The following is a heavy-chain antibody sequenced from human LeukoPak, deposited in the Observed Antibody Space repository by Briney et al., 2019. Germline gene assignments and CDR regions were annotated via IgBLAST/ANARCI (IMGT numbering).Heavy chain of an antibody. CDR3: ARGYAATPD. CDR2: IQDDGVEK. V-gene: IGHV3-7*01. J-gene: IGHJ4*02. CDR1: GFNFSINW. D-gene: IGHD2-15*01. Sequence: GGSLRLSCAASGFNFSINWMTWVRQAPGKGLEWVANIQDDGVEKNYVESVKGRFIISRDNAKDSLFLQMSSLRDEDTALYYCARGYAATPDWGQGTLVTVSS.